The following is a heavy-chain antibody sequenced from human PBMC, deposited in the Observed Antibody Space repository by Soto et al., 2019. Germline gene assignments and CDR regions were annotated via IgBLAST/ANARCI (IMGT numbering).Heavy chain of an antibody. CDR3: ARMIVVVVAATGYWFDP. CDR2: IYYSGST. Sequence: SETLSLTCTVSGGSISSYYWSWIRQPPGKGLEWIGYIYYSGSTNYNPSLKSRVTISVDTSKNQFSLKLSSVTAADTAVYYCARMIVVVVAATGYWFDPWGQGTLVTVSS. D-gene: IGHD2-15*01. CDR1: GGSISSYY. J-gene: IGHJ5*02. V-gene: IGHV4-59*08.